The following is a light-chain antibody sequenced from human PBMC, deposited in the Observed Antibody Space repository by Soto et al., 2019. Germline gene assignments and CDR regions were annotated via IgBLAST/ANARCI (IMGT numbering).Light chain of an antibody. CDR3: CSYGGGYTPLV. CDR1: RSDVGVYNY. V-gene: IGLV2-11*01. Sequence: QSALTQPRSVSASPGQSVTLSCTGSRSDVGVYNYVSWYQQHPGKAPKLMIYDVSKRPSGVPGRFSGSKSGNTASLTISGLQPEDDAYYYCCSYGGGYTPLVFGGGTKVTVL. CDR2: DVS. J-gene: IGLJ2*01.